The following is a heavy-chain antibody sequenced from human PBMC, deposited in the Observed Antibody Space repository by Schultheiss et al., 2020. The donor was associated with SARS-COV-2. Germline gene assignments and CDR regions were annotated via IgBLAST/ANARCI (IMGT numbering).Heavy chain of an antibody. J-gene: IGHJ5*01. CDR1: GGSFSNYH. D-gene: IGHD2-2*01. V-gene: IGHV4-34*01. Sequence: SETLSLTCAVYGGSFSNYHWSWIRQSPGKGLEWIGEINHSGGTNYNPSLKSRVTISVDTSKNQFSLKLSSVTAADTAVYYCARGGRGVVVPAAIDRAGKNWCDSWGQGTLVTVSS. CDR2: INHSGGT. CDR3: ARGGRGVVVPAAIDRAGKNWCDS.